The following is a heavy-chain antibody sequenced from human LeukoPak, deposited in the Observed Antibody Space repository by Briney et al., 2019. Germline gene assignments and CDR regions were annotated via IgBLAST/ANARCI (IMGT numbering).Heavy chain of an antibody. J-gene: IGHJ4*02. Sequence: SETLSLTCTVSGGSISSYYWSWIRQPPGKGLEWIGYIYYSGSTNYNPSLKSRVTISVDTSKNQFSLKLSSVTAADTAVYYCARDSISYGVDYWGQGTLATVSS. V-gene: IGHV4-59*01. CDR3: ARDSISYGVDY. CDR1: GGSISSYY. CDR2: IYYSGST. D-gene: IGHD5-18*01.